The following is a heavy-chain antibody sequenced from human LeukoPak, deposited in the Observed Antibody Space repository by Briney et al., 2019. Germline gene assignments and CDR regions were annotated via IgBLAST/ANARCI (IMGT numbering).Heavy chain of an antibody. V-gene: IGHV3-23*01. D-gene: IGHD6-13*01. CDR2: IGGSVGSM. J-gene: IGHJ4*02. Sequence: GGSLRLSCAASGFTFSSYVMSWVRQAPGKGLEWVSNIGGSVGSMFYAASVKGRFAISGDNSKKTLFLQMNNLRVEDTALYYCAKRGNSWDLFDYWGQGTLVTVSS. CDR3: AKRGNSWDLFDY. CDR1: GFTFSSYV.